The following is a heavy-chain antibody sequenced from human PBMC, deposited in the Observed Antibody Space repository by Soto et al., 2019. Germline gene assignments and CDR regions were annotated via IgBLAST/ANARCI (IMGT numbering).Heavy chain of an antibody. J-gene: IGHJ6*02. CDR2: VIPIFGTS. Sequence: ASVKVSCKASGGAFSNYGISWVRRAPGQGLEWMGGVIPIFGTSDYTQKFQGRVTFTADKSTTTAYMELSSLTSEDTAIYYCARGASVGAVYNFHYYGLDVWGQGTTVTVSS. V-gene: IGHV1-69*06. D-gene: IGHD1-26*01. CDR3: ARGASVGAVYNFHYYGLDV. CDR1: GGAFSNYG.